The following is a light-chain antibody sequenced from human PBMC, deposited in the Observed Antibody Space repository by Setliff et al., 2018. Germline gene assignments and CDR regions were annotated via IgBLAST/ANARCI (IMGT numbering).Light chain of an antibody. Sequence: QSVLTQPASVSGSPGQSITISCTGTSSDVGGYDHVSWYQQHPGKAPKLMIYDVSSRPSGISDRFSGSKSGNTASLTISGLQADDEAHYYCSSYRSGNTVVVFGGGTKVTVL. J-gene: IGLJ2*01. V-gene: IGLV2-14*01. CDR1: SSDVGGYDH. CDR2: DVS. CDR3: SSYRSGNTVVV.